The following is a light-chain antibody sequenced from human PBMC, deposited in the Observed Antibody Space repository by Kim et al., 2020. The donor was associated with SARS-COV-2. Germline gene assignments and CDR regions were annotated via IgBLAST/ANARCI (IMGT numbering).Light chain of an antibody. V-gene: IGLV2-14*01. Sequence: QSALTQPAPVSGSPGQSITISCTGTSSDVGGYNYVSWYQQHPGKAPKLMIYDVSKRPSGVSNRFSGSKSGNTASLTISGLQAEDEADYYCSSYTSSITLVFGGGTQLTVL. CDR1: SSDVGGYNY. J-gene: IGLJ2*01. CDR2: DVS. CDR3: SSYTSSITLV.